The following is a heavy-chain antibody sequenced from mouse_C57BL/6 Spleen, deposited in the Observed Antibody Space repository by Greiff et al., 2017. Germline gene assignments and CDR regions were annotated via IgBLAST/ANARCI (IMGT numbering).Heavy chain of an antibody. CDR2: INPNNGGT. J-gene: IGHJ2*01. D-gene: IGHD1-1*01. Sequence: VQLQQSGPELVKPGASVKISCKASGYTFTDYYMNWVKQSHGKSLEWIGDINPNNGGTSYNQKFKGKATLTVDKSSSTAYMELHSLTSEDSAVYYCARDSHYYYGSSYDYWGQGTTLTVSS. V-gene: IGHV1-26*01. CDR1: GYTFTDYY. CDR3: ARDSHYYYGSSYDY.